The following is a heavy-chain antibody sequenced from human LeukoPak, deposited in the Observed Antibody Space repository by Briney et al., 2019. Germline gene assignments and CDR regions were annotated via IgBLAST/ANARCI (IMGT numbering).Heavy chain of an antibody. CDR3: ARVVLGRRWLQTSYYYGMDV. CDR2: IIPIFGTA. V-gene: IGHV1-69*13. J-gene: IGHJ6*02. D-gene: IGHD5-24*01. Sequence: SVKVSCKASGGTFSSYAISWVRQAPGQGLEWMGGIIPIFGTANYAQKFQGRVTITADESTSTAYLELSSLTSVDTAVYYCARVVLGRRWLQTSYYYGMDVWGQGTTVTVSS. CDR1: GGTFSSYA.